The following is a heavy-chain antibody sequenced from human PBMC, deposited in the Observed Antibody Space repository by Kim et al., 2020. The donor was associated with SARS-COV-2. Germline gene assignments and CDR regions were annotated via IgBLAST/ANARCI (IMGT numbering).Heavy chain of an antibody. J-gene: IGHJ4*02. D-gene: IGHD4-17*01. V-gene: IGHV3-23*01. CDR3: ATSSTTVATRFIDY. Sequence: ADSVKGRFTISRDNSKNTLYLQMNSLRAEDTAVYYCATSSTTVATRFIDYWGQGTLVTVSS.